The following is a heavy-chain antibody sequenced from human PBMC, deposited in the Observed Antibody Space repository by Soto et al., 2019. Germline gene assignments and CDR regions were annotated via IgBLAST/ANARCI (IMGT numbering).Heavy chain of an antibody. CDR3: ASQYDSSGYTYGMDV. Sequence: GESLKISCKGSGYSFTSYWIGWVRQMPGKGLEWMGIIYPGDSDTRYSPSFQGQVTISADKSISTAYLQWSSLKASDTAMYYCASQYDSSGYTYGMDVWGKGTTVTVSS. D-gene: IGHD3-22*01. CDR2: IYPGDSDT. J-gene: IGHJ6*04. V-gene: IGHV5-51*01. CDR1: GYSFTSYW.